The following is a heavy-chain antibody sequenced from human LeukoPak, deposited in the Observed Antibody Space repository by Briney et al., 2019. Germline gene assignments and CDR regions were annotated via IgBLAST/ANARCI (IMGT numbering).Heavy chain of an antibody. D-gene: IGHD2-15*01. CDR1: GFTFTSSA. CDR2: IVVGSGNT. J-gene: IGHJ3*02. CDR3: AAVGPKIVVVVAAAFDI. V-gene: IGHV1-58*01. Sequence: SVKVSCKASGFTFTSSAVQWVRQARGQRLEWIGWIVVGSGNTNYAQKFQERVTITRDMSTSTAYMELSSLRSEDTAVYYCAAVGPKIVVVVAAAFDIWGQGTMVTVSS.